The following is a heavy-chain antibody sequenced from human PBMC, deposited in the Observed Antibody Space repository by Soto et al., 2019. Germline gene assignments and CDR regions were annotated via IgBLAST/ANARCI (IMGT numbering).Heavy chain of an antibody. V-gene: IGHV3-23*01. J-gene: IGHJ5*02. CDR2: ISGSGGST. Sequence: PRGSLRLSCAASGFTFSSYAMSWVRQAPGKGLEWVSAISGSGGSTYYADSVKGRFTISRDNSKNTLYLQMNSLRAEDTAVYYCANPGGTIAVPNWFDPWGQGTLVTVSS. CDR1: GFTFSSYA. CDR3: ANPGGTIAVPNWFDP. D-gene: IGHD1-1*01.